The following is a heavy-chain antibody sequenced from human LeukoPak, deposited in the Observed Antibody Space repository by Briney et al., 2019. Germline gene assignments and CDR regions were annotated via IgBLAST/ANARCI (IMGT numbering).Heavy chain of an antibody. V-gene: IGHV3-11*05. CDR1: GFTFSDHY. CDR3: ARGDYGGDYFDY. Sequence: TGGSLRLSCEVSGFTFSDHYMSWIRQAPGKRLEWVSYISSGSTYTNYADSVEGRFTISRDNAKNSLYLQMNSLRAEDTAVYYCARGDYGGDYFDYWGQGTLVTVSS. J-gene: IGHJ4*02. D-gene: IGHD4-23*01. CDR2: ISSGSTYT.